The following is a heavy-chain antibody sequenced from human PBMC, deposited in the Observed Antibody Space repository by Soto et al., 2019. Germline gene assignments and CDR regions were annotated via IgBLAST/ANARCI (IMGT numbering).Heavy chain of an antibody. CDR1: GGSFSGYY. D-gene: IGHD3-10*01. CDR2: INHSGST. CDR3: ARGVILWFGELLSKRGYYYYGMDV. V-gene: IGHV4-34*01. Sequence: SETLSLTCAVYGGSFSGYYWSWIRQPPGKGLEWMGEINHSGSTNYNPSLKSRVTISVDTSKNPFSLKLSSVTAADTAVYYCARGVILWFGELLSKRGYYYYGMDVWGQGTTVTVSS. J-gene: IGHJ6*02.